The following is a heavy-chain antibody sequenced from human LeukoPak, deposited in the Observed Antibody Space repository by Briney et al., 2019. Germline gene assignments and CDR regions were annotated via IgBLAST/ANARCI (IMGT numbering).Heavy chain of an antibody. CDR1: GFTFNNYA. J-gene: IGHJ6*02. V-gene: IGHV3-23*01. D-gene: IGHD1-14*01. CDR2: ISCSGGTT. Sequence: GGSLRLSCAASGFTFNNYAMNWVRQAPGKGLEWVSVISCSGGTTYYADSVKGRFTISRDSSKNTLYLQMNSLRAEDTAVYYCAKVSGGGLYYDGMDVWGQGTTVTVSS. CDR3: AKVSGGGLYYDGMDV.